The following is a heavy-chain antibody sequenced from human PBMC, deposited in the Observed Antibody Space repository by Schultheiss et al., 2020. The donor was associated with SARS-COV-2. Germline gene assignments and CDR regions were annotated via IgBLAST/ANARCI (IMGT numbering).Heavy chain of an antibody. CDR3: AELIDYYDSSGYYYYFDY. CDR1: GYTFTSYG. CDR2: ISAYNGNT. Sequence: ASVKVSCKASGYTFTSYGIVWVRQAPGQGLEWMGWISAYNGNTNYAQKLQGRVTVTTDTSTSTAYMELRSLRSDDTAVYYCAELIDYYDSSGYYYYFDYWGQGTLVTVSS. D-gene: IGHD3-22*01. J-gene: IGHJ4*02. V-gene: IGHV1-18*01.